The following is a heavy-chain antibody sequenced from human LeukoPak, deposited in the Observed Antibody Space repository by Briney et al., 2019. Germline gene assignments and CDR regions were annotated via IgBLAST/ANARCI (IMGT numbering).Heavy chain of an antibody. CDR1: GGSIRISY. Sequence: SDTLSFTLTVPGGSIRISYWSWIRQPPGKGLGWIGRIYTSGGANYNPSPKSRVSMSVDTSKNQFSLKLSSVTAADTAVYYCARWTTVTRAFDYWGQGTLVTVSS. CDR2: IYTSGGA. J-gene: IGHJ4*02. CDR3: ARWTTVTRAFDY. D-gene: IGHD4-17*01. V-gene: IGHV4-4*07.